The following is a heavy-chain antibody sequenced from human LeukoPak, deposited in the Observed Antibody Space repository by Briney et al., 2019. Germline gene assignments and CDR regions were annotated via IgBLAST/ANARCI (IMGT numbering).Heavy chain of an antibody. J-gene: IGHJ4*02. Sequence: ASVKVSCKASGYTFTSYGISWVRLAPGQGLEWMGWISAYNGNTNYAQKFQGRVTMTRDTSISTAYMELSRLRSDDTAVYYCARDPTRGDLSVYWGQGTLVTVSS. CDR3: ARDPTRGDLSVY. D-gene: IGHD7-27*01. CDR1: GYTFTSYG. V-gene: IGHV1-18*01. CDR2: ISAYNGNT.